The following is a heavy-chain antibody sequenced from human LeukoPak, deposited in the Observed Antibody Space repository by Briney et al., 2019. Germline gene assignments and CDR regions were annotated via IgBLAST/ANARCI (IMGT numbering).Heavy chain of an antibody. CDR2: ISYDGSNK. D-gene: IGHD5-18*01. CDR1: GFTFSSYG. V-gene: IGHV3-30*03. CDR3: ARGEYSYGFEDAFDI. Sequence: GRSLRLSCAASGFTFSSYGMHWVRQAPGKGLEWVAVISYDGSNKYYADSVKGRFTIFRDNSKNTLYLQMNSLRAEDTAVYYCARGEYSYGFEDAFDIWGQGTMVTVSS. J-gene: IGHJ3*02.